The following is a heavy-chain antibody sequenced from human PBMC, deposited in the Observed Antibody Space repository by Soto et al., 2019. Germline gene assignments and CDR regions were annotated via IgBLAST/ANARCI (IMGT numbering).Heavy chain of an antibody. CDR1: GGSFSGYY. Sequence: SETLSLTCAVYGGSFSGYYWSWIRQPPGKGLEWIGEINHSGSTNYNPSLKSRVTISVDTSKNQFSLKLSSVTAADTAVYYCARAVLRYFDWLLFSPDGMDVWGQGTTVTAP. D-gene: IGHD3-9*01. V-gene: IGHV4-34*01. CDR3: ARAVLRYFDWLLFSPDGMDV. CDR2: INHSGST. J-gene: IGHJ6*02.